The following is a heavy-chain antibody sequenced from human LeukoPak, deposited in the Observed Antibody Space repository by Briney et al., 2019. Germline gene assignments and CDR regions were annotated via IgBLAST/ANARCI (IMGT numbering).Heavy chain of an antibody. V-gene: IGHV4-61*02. CDR3: AGLGLPNGYSVDY. D-gene: IGHD3-22*01. CDR1: GGSISSGSYY. CDR2: IYTSGST. J-gene: IGHJ4*02. Sequence: PSETLSLTCTVSGGSISSGSYYWSWIRQPAGKGLEWIGRIYTSGSTNYNPSLKSRVTISVDTSKNQFSLKLSSVTAADTAVYYCAGLGLPNGYSVDYWGQGTLVTVSS.